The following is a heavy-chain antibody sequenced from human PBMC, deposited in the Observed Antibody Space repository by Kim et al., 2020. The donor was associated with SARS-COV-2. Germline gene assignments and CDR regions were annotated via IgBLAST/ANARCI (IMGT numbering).Heavy chain of an antibody. Sequence: GGSLRLSCAASGFDFTDADIHWVRQPFGKGPEWVAHFGKTAPDYGATYSPSVQGRFTISREDSKSTAYLQMRDLRSEDTALYYCLFLCGSESSTRDYWG. CDR3: LFLCGSESSTRDY. CDR2: FGKTAPDYGA. CDR1: GFDFTDAD. J-gene: IGHJ4*01. D-gene: IGHD3-10*01. V-gene: IGHV3-73*01.